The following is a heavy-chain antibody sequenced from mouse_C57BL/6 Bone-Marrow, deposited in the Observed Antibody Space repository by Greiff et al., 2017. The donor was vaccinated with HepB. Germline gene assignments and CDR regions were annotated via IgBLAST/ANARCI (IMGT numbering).Heavy chain of an antibody. CDR2: IYPRSGNT. V-gene: IGHV1-81*01. CDR1: GYTFTSYG. Sequence: VQRVESGAELARPGASVKLSCKASGYTFTSYGISWVKQRTGQGLEWIGEIYPRSGNTYYNEKFKGKATLTADKSSSTAYLELRSLTSEDSAVYFCARSGRFRDYYGSSLYYFDYWGQGTTLTVSS. J-gene: IGHJ2*01. D-gene: IGHD1-1*01. CDR3: ARSGRFRDYYGSSLYYFDY.